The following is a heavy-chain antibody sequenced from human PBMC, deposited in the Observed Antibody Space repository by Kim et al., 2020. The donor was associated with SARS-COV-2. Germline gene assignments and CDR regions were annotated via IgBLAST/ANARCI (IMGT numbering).Heavy chain of an antibody. V-gene: IGHV4-59*13. CDR3: ARDRGRQQLVRHAYYYYGMDV. D-gene: IGHD6-13*01. J-gene: IGHJ6*02. Sequence: SETLSLTCTVSGGSISSYYWSWIRQPPGKGLEWIGYIYYSGSTNYNPSLKSRVTISVDTSKNQFSLKLSSVTAADTAVYYCARDRGRQQLVRHAYYYYGMDVWGQGTTVTVSS. CDR1: GGSISSYY. CDR2: IYYSGST.